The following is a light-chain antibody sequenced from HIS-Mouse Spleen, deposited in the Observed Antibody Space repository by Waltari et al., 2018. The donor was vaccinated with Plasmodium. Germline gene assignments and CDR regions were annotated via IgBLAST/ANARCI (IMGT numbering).Light chain of an antibody. CDR1: NIGSKS. CDR3: QVWDSSSDHRV. V-gene: IGLV3-21*02. Sequence: SYVLTQPPSVSVAPGQTARITCGGHNIGSKSVHWYQQKPGQAPVLVVYADSDRPSGIPERFSGSNSGNTATLTISRVEAGDEADYYCQVWDSSSDHRVFGGGTKLTVL. J-gene: IGLJ3*02. CDR2: ADS.